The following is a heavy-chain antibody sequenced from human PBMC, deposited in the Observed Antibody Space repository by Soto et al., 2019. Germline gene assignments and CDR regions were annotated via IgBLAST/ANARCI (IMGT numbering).Heavy chain of an antibody. CDR3: ARGRSGSGSYLAPYYYYYGMDV. V-gene: IGHV1-69*13. Sequence: SVKVSCKASGYTFTSYGIHWVRQAPGQGLEWMGGIIPIFGTANYAQKFQGRVTITADESTSTAYMELSSLRSEDTAVYYCARGRSGSGSYLAPYYYYYGMDVWGQGTTVTVSS. CDR2: IIPIFGTA. J-gene: IGHJ6*02. D-gene: IGHD3-10*01. CDR1: GYTFTSYG.